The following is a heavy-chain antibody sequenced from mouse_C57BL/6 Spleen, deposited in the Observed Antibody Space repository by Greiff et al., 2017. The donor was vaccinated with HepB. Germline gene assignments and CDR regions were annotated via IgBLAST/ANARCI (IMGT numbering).Heavy chain of an antibody. J-gene: IGHJ3*01. CDR3: AKGIYYDYDSPFAY. CDR1: GYTFTSYW. Sequence: VQLQQPGAELVKPGASVKLSCKASGYTFTSYWMHWVKQRPGQGLEWIGMIHPNSGSTNFNEKFKSKATLTVDKSSSTAYMQLSSLTSEDSAVYYCAKGIYYDYDSPFAYWGQGTLVTVSA. D-gene: IGHD2-4*01. V-gene: IGHV1-64*01. CDR2: IHPNSGST.